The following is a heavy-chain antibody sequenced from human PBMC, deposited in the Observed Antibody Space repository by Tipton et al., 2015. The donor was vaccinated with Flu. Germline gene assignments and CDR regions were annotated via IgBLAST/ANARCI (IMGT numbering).Heavy chain of an antibody. V-gene: IGHV3-53*01. CDR2: IYTGTST. CDR1: GFIVSSNY. CDR3: AKVCETFRNYDAFDV. J-gene: IGHJ3*01. Sequence: QLVQSGGGLIQPGGSLRLSCAASGFIVSSNYMTWVRQAPGKGLEWVSLIYTGTSTYYADSVKGRFTISRDNSKNTLYLQMHSLRVEDTAVYYCAKVCETFRNYDAFDVWGQGTMVTVSS. D-gene: IGHD1-7*01.